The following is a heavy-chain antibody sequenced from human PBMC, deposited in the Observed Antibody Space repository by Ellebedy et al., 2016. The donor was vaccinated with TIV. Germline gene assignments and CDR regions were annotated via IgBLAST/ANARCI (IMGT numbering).Heavy chain of an antibody. Sequence: AASVKVSCKASGYTFTTYAMHWVRQAPGQRLEWMGRINAGNGNTKYSQKFQGRVTMTSNTSIDTAYMELSNLRSDDTAIYYCARGGARAEKTWLAPWGQGTLVTVSS. CDR2: INAGNGNT. CDR3: ARGGARAEKTWLAP. D-gene: IGHD3-16*01. CDR1: GYTFTTYA. J-gene: IGHJ5*02. V-gene: IGHV1-3*01.